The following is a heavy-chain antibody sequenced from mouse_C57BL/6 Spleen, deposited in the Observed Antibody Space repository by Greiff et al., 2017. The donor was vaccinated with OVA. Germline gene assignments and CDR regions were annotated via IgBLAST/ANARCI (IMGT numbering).Heavy chain of an antibody. V-gene: IGHV1-82*01. Sequence: VQLVESGPELVKPGASVKISCKASGYAFSSSWMNWVKQRPGKGLEWIGRIYPGDGDTNYNGKFKGKATLTADKSSSTAYMQLSSLTSEDSAVYFCARETAQAAFAYWGQGTLVTVSA. J-gene: IGHJ3*01. CDR2: IYPGDGDT. D-gene: IGHD3-2*02. CDR1: GYAFSSSW. CDR3: ARETAQAAFAY.